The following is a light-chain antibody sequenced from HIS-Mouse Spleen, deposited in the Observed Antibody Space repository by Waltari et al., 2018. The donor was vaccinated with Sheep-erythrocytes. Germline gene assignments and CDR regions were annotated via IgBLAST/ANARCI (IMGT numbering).Light chain of an antibody. CDR2: DVS. Sequence: QSALTQPRSVSGSPGQSVTISCTGTSSDVGGYNYVSWYQQHPGKAPKHMIYDVSKRPSGDPDRFSGSKSGNTASLTISGLQAEDEADYYCCSYAGSYNHVFATGTKVTVL. J-gene: IGLJ1*01. V-gene: IGLV2-11*01. CDR3: CSYAGSYNHV. CDR1: SSDVGGYNY.